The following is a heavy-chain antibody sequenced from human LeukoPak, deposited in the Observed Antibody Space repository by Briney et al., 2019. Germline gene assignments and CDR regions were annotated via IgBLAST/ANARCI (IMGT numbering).Heavy chain of an antibody. Sequence: GGSLRLSCAASGFTFSSYAMSWVRQAPGKGLEWVSGISGSGGSTYYADSVKGRFTISRDNSKNTLYLQMNSLRAEDTAVYYCAKDKRQYPYYFDYWGQGTLVTASS. D-gene: IGHD4-11*01. V-gene: IGHV3-23*01. CDR2: ISGSGGST. CDR1: GFTFSSYA. CDR3: AKDKRQYPYYFDY. J-gene: IGHJ4*02.